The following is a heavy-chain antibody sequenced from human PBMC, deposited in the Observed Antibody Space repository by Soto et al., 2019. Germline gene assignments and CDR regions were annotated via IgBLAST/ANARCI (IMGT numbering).Heavy chain of an antibody. CDR3: ARGVTMIVVASPHFDY. Sequence: SETLSLTCTVSGGSISSGGYYWSWIRQHPWKGLEWIGYIYYSGSTYYNPSLKSRVTISVDTSKNQFSLKLSSVTAADTAVYYCARGVTMIVVASPHFDYWGQGXLVTVYS. CDR1: GGSISSGGYY. CDR2: IYYSGST. D-gene: IGHD3-22*01. V-gene: IGHV4-31*03. J-gene: IGHJ4*02.